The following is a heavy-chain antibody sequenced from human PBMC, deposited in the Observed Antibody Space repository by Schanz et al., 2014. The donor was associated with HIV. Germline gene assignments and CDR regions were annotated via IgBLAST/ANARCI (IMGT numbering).Heavy chain of an antibody. D-gene: IGHD3-3*01. CDR1: GSTFPDLD. J-gene: IGHJ3*01. V-gene: IGHV1-8*01. Sequence: QVRLAQSGAEVKRPGASVTVSCMAVGSTFPDLDINWVRQAAGQGLEGMAWINPKSGNTGYARKFQGRVTVTINTSKRTIYIELRGLTSEDAAVYYCARAGLWYNSGDYYGSAFDVWGPGTAVTVAS. CDR2: INPKSGNT. CDR3: ARAGLWYNSGDYYGSAFDV.